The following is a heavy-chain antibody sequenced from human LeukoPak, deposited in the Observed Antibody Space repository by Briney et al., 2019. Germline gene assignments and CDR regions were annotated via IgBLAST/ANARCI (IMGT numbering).Heavy chain of an antibody. CDR3: ARGPPNYGDYGGYYYYGMDV. V-gene: IGHV4-34*01. CDR2: INHSGST. D-gene: IGHD4-17*01. CDR1: GGSFSGYY. Sequence: KPSETLSLTCAVYGGSFSGYYWSWIRQPPGKGLEWIGEINHSGSTNYNPSLKSRVTISVDTSKNQFSLKLSSVTAADTAVYYCARGPPNYGDYGGYYYYGMDVWGQGTTVTVSS. J-gene: IGHJ6*02.